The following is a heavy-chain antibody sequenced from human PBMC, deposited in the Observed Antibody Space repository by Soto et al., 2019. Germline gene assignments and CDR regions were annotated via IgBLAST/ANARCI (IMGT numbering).Heavy chain of an antibody. CDR1: GFSVSSNY. CDR3: ARDRIPTGMDV. Sequence: EVQLVESGGGLVQPGGSLRLSCAASGFSVSSNYMSWVRQAPGKGLEWVSVIYSGGSTYYADSVKGRFTISRDNSKNTLYLQMNSLRAEDTAVYYCARDRIPTGMDVWGQGTTVTVSS. V-gene: IGHV3-66*01. CDR2: IYSGGST. J-gene: IGHJ6*02.